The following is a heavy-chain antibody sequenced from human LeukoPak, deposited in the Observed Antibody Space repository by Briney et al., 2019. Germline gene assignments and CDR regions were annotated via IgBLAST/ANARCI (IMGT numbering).Heavy chain of an antibody. CDR2: ISYNGGDT. V-gene: IGHV3-30*03. CDR1: GFTFSSYG. CDR3: ARDRDTAAAGYHFDY. D-gene: IGHD6-13*01. J-gene: IGHJ4*02. Sequence: GGSLRLSCAASGFTFSSYGMHWVRQAPGKGLEWVAVISYNGGDTYYADSVKGRFTISRDKSKNTLYLQMNSLRAEDTAVYFCARDRDTAAAGYHFDYWGQGALVTVSS.